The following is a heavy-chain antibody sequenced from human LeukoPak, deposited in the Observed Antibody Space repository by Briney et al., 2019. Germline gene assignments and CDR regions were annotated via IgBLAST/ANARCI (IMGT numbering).Heavy chain of an antibody. CDR3: ARRLAYNYDSSGYYSNPLFDY. V-gene: IGHV4-39*01. CDR2: TYYSGST. CDR1: GGSISSSSYY. Sequence: SETLSLTCTVSGGSISSSSYYWGWILQPPGKGLEWIGSTYYSGSTYYNPSLKSRVTISVDTSKNQFSLKLSSVTAADTAVYYCARRLAYNYDSSGYYSNPLFDYWGQGTLVTVSS. J-gene: IGHJ4*02. D-gene: IGHD3-22*01.